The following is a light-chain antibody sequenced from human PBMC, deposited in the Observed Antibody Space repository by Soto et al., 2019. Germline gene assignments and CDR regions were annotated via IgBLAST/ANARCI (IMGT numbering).Light chain of an antibody. V-gene: IGLV2-14*01. CDR2: EVS. J-gene: IGLJ1*01. CDR3: TSYTSSITYV. Sequence: QSALTQPASVSGSPGQSITISCTGTSSDVGGYNYVSWYQQHPGKAPNLMIYEVSNRPSGFSNRFSGSKSGNKASLTISGRQAEDEADYYCTSYTSSITYVFGTGTKLTVL. CDR1: SSDVGGYNY.